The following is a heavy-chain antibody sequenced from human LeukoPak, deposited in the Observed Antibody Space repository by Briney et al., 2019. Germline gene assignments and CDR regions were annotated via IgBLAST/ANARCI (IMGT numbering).Heavy chain of an antibody. Sequence: GGPRRLSCAASGFTFSSYSMNWVRRAPGKGLEWGSSISSSSSYIYYADSVKGRFTISRDNAKNSLYLQMNSLRDEDTAVYYCARKDYYYSSDYSDYWGQGTLVTVSS. CDR2: ISSSSSYI. D-gene: IGHD3-22*01. CDR1: GFTFSSYS. J-gene: IGHJ4*02. V-gene: IGHV3-21*01. CDR3: ARKDYYYSSDYSDY.